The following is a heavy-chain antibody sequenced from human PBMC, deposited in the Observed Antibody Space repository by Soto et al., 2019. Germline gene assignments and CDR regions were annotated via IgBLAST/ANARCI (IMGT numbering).Heavy chain of an antibody. Sequence: QTGGSLRLSCTASGFTISNNYMSWVRQAPGKGLEWVSVIYPGGTTYYADSVKGRFTISRDNSKKTLHLQMSSLRAEDTAVYFCARARDGYNFLYEPTWGQGTLVTVSS. V-gene: IGHV3-53*01. D-gene: IGHD5-18*01. CDR3: ARARDGYNFLYEPT. CDR1: GFTISNNY. J-gene: IGHJ4*02. CDR2: IYPGGTT.